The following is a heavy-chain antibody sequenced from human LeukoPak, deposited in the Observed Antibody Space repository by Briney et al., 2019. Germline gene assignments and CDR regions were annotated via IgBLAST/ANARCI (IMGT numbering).Heavy chain of an antibody. CDR2: INPSGGST. V-gene: IGHV1-46*01. CDR3: ARDRHRETRGYSYGYAGY. D-gene: IGHD5-18*01. CDR1: GYTFTSYY. J-gene: IGHJ4*02. Sequence: GASVKVSCKAPGYTFTSYYMHWVRQAPGQGLEWMGIINPSGGSTSYAQKFQGRVTMTRDTSTSTVYMELSSLRSEDTAVYYCARDRHRETRGYSYGYAGYWGQGTLVTVSS.